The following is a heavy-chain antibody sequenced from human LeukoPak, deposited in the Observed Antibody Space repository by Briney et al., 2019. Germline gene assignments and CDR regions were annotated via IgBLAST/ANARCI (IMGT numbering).Heavy chain of an antibody. J-gene: IGHJ6*02. CDR1: GYTFTSYG. V-gene: IGHV1-69*04. CDR2: IIPILGIA. D-gene: IGHD2-15*01. CDR3: ARVPDIVGGRESYYYYGMDV. Sequence: SVKVSCKASGYTFTSYGISWVRQAPGQGLEWMGRIIPILGIANYAQKFQGRVTITADKSTSTAYMELSSLRSEDTAVYYCARVPDIVGGRESYYYYGMDVWGQGTTVTVSS.